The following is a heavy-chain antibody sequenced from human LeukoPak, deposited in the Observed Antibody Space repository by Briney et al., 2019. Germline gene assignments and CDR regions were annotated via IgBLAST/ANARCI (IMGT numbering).Heavy chain of an antibody. CDR3: ASGIQLWPIDY. CDR1: GFTFSSYS. CDR2: ISSSSSYI. J-gene: IGHJ4*02. Sequence: GGSLRLSCAASGFTFSSYSMNWVRQAPGKGLEWVSSISSSSSYIYYADSVKGRFTISRDNAKNSLYLQMNSLRAEDTAVYYCASGIQLWPIDYWGQGTLVTVSS. V-gene: IGHV3-21*01. D-gene: IGHD5-18*01.